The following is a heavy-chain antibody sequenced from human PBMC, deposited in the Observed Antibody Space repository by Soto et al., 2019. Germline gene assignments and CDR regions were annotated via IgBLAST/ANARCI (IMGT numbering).Heavy chain of an antibody. CDR1: GFSLSTSGVG. D-gene: IGHD2-15*01. J-gene: IGHJ4*02. V-gene: IGHV2-5*02. Sequence: QITLKESGPTLVKPTQTLTLTCIFSGFSLSTSGVGVGWIRQPPGKALEWLALIYWDDDKSYSPSLKSRLTITKDXXKXPXXLTMTNMDPVDTATYSCAHREGVEGAANTPRNFDYWGQGTLVTVSS. CDR3: AHREGVEGAANTPRNFDY. CDR2: IYWDDDK.